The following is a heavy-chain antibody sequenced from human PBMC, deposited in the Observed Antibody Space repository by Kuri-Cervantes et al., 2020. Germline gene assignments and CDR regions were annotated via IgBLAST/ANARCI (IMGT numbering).Heavy chain of an antibody. Sequence: GESLKISCAAPGFNVSSNYMSWVRQAPGKGLEWVSIIFSGGSTYYADSVKGRFTISRDNSKNTLYLQMNSLRAEDTAVYYCAKSDYYGSGSYTHNFDYWGQGTLVTVSS. CDR2: IFSGGST. CDR1: GFNVSSNY. V-gene: IGHV3-53*05. CDR3: AKSDYYGSGSYTHNFDY. J-gene: IGHJ4*02. D-gene: IGHD3-10*01.